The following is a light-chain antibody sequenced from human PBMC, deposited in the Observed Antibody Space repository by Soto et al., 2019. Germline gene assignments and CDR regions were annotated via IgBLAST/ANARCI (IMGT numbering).Light chain of an antibody. V-gene: IGKV1-9*01. Sequence: INLTQSPSSIFAFVGYTVTFTCLASQGISSSLAWYQQNPGKAPKLLIYEASTLQSAVPSRFSGRGSGTDFTLTISGLQPEDFATYYCQQLNNYPFTFGQGTRLEIK. CDR2: EAS. CDR1: QGISSS. J-gene: IGKJ5*01. CDR3: QQLNNYPFT.